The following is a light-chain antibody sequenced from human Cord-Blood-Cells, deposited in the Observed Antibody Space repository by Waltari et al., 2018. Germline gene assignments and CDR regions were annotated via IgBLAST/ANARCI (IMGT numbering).Light chain of an antibody. CDR3: QQYGSSPIT. CDR2: GAS. Sequence: EIVLTQSPGTLSLSPGERATLSCRASKSVSISYLAWYQQKPGQAPRLLIYGASSRANGIPDRFSGSGSGTDFTRTISRLEPEDFAVYYCQQYGSSPITFGQGTRLEIK. J-gene: IGKJ5*01. V-gene: IGKV3-20*01. CDR1: KSVSISY.